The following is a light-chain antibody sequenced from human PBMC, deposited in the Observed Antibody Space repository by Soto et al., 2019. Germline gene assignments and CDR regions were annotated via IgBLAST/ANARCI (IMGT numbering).Light chain of an antibody. CDR1: SSDVGIYNL. CDR2: EVI. V-gene: IGLV2-23*02. Sequence: QSVLTQPASVSGSPGQSITISCTGTSSDVGIYNLVSWYQQHPGQAPKLMIFEVIKRPSGVSDRFSGSKSGNTASLTISGLQAGDEGCYYCCSYIGNNMVVFCGGTKLTVL. J-gene: IGLJ2*01. CDR3: CSYIGNNMVV.